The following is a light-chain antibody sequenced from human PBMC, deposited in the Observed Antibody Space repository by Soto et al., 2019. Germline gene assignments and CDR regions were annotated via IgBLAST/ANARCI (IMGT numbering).Light chain of an antibody. J-gene: IGKJ1*01. CDR3: QQYNSYS. Sequence: DIQMTPSPSTLPASVGDRVTITCRASQSISNWFAWYQQKPGTAPKLLIYHASTLESGVPSRFSGSGSGTEFTLTISSLQPDDFATYYCQQYNSYSFGQGTKVDIK. CDR2: HAS. V-gene: IGKV1-5*01. CDR1: QSISNW.